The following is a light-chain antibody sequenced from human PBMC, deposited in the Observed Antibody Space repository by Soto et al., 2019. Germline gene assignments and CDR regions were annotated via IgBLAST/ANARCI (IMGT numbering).Light chain of an antibody. CDR1: TSNFGTNS. V-gene: IGLV1-44*01. CDR2: NSD. CDR3: ASWDDILHGPL. Sequence: QSALTQPPSASGTPGQRVTISCSGATSNFGTNSVNWYQHLPGAAPRLLIYNSDQRPSGVPDRFSGSKSGTSASLAISVLQSADEGDYFCASWDDILHGPLFGGGTQLTVL. J-gene: IGLJ7*01.